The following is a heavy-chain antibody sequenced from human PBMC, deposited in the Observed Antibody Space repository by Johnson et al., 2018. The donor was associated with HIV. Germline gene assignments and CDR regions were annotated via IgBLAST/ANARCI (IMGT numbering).Heavy chain of an antibody. J-gene: IGHJ3*02. CDR2: ISSSGGTI. Sequence: QEQLVESGGGLVKPGGSLRLSCAASGFTFSDSYMTWIRQAPGKGLEWVSYISSSGGTIYYADSVRGRFTISRNNAKNTLYLQMNSLTTEDTAAYYCAGGGGCGGDCYSGFDAFDIWGQGTMVTVS. V-gene: IGHV3-11*04. D-gene: IGHD2-21*01. CDR3: AGGGGCGGDCYSGFDAFDI. CDR1: GFTFSDSY.